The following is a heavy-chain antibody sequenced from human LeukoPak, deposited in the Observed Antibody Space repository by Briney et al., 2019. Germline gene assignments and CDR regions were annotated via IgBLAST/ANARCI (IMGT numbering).Heavy chain of an antibody. Sequence: GGSLRLSCAASGFTFSSYEMNWVRQAPGKGLEWISYISSSSGTIYYADSVKGRFTISRDNAKNSLYLQMNSLRDEDTAVYYCARYLWFGSSQRFDYWGQGTLVTVSS. J-gene: IGHJ4*02. CDR2: ISSSSGTI. CDR3: ARYLWFGSSQRFDY. V-gene: IGHV3-48*02. CDR1: GFTFSSYE. D-gene: IGHD3-10*01.